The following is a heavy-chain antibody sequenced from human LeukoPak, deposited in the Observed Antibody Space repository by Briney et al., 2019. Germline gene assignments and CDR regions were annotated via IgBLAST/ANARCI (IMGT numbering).Heavy chain of an antibody. V-gene: IGHV3-23*01. J-gene: IGHJ4*02. CDR3: ARDPYNTILYRLAH. D-gene: IGHD3-10*01. Sequence: GGSLRLSCAGSGFAFGTYAMSWLRQAPGMGLEWVSSISADGQVTYYADSVEGRFTVSRDNSKSTLYLQLNSLRAEDTATYYCARDPYNTILYRLAHCGQGTLVTVSS. CDR2: ISADGQVT. CDR1: GFAFGTYA.